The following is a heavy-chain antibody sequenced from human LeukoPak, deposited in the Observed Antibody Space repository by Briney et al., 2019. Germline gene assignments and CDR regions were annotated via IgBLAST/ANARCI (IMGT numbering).Heavy chain of an antibody. CDR2: INPNSGGT. Sequence: GASVKVSCKASGYTFTGYYMHWVRQAPGQGLEWMGWINPNSGGTNYAQKFQGRVTMTRDTSISTAYMELSRLRSDDTAVYYCARVSWFGELFKGVFDYWGQGTLVTVSS. D-gene: IGHD3-10*01. CDR3: ARVSWFGELFKGVFDY. V-gene: IGHV1-2*02. CDR1: GYTFTGYY. J-gene: IGHJ4*02.